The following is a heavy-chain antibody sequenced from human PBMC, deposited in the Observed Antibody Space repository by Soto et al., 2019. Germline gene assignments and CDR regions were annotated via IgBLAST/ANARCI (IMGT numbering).Heavy chain of an antibody. J-gene: IGHJ4*02. Sequence: PSATLSFTCTVSGGSISSYYWSWIRRPPGKGLEWIGYIYYSGSTNYNPSLKSRVTISVDTSKNQFSLKLSSVTAADTAVYYCAREGGSSSSNFDYWGQGTPVTVSS. CDR1: GGSISSYY. V-gene: IGHV4-59*01. CDR3: AREGGSSSSNFDY. D-gene: IGHD6-6*01. CDR2: IYYSGST.